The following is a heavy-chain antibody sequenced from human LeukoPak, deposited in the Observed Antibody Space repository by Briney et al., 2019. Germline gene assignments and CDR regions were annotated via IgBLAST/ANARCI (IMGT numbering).Heavy chain of an antibody. J-gene: IGHJ5*02. V-gene: IGHV1-24*01. CDR1: GYTLTELS. CDR2: FDPEDGET. Sequence: ASVKVSCKVSGYTLTELSMHWVRQAPGKGLEWMGGFDPEDGETIYAQKFQGRVTMTEDTSTDTAYMELSSLGSEDTAVYYCAGAPTSGGYHWFDPWGQGTLVTVSS. D-gene: IGHD2-8*02. CDR3: AGAPTSGGYHWFDP.